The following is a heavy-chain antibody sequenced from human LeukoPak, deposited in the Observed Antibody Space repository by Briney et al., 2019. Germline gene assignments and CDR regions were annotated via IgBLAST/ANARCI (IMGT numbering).Heavy chain of an antibody. J-gene: IGHJ4*02. CDR3: ARVGRGDHTWGSYSFDY. CDR2: INYSGST. Sequence: SETLSLTCTVSGGSINAYYWSWIRQPPGKGLEWIGYINYSGSTNYNPSLKSRVTIPLDTSNNHFSLKLTSVTAADTAVYYCARVGRGDHTWGSYSFDYWGQGTLVTVSS. CDR1: GGSINAYY. D-gene: IGHD3-16*01. V-gene: IGHV4-59*12.